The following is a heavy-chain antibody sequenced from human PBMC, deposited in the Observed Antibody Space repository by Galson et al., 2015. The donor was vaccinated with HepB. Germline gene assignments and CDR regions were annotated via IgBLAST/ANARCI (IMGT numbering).Heavy chain of an antibody. J-gene: IGHJ4*02. V-gene: IGHV3-66*01. CDR3: ARDMWLRKTVY. Sequence: RQAPGKGLEWVSVIYRGGSTYYADSVKGRFTISRDNSKNTLYLQMNSLRAEDTAVYYCARDMWLRKTVYWGQGTLVTVSS. D-gene: IGHD3-22*01. CDR2: IYRGGST.